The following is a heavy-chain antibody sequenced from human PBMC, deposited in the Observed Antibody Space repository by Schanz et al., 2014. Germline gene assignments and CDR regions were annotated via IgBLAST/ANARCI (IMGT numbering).Heavy chain of an antibody. CDR3: ARVKYCTITRCYRTETEGIYYMDV. J-gene: IGHJ6*03. CDR1: GFTFSIYA. V-gene: IGHV3-23*04. D-gene: IGHD2-2*01. Sequence: VQLVDSGGGLVKPGGSLRLSCTASGFTFSIYAMSWVRQAPGKGLEWVSSISSGGGSTYYADSVKGRFTISRDNSKNTLYLQMKSLRAEDTAVYYCARVKYCTITRCYRTETEGIYYMDVWGKGTTVTVSS. CDR2: ISSGGGST.